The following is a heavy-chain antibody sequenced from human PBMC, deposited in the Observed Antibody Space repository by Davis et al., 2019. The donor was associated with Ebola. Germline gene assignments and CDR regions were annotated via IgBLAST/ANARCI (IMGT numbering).Heavy chain of an antibody. V-gene: IGHV3-48*03. CDR1: GFTFSSYE. J-gene: IGHJ4*02. Sequence: GESLKISCAASGFTFSSYEMNWVRQAPGKGLEWVSYISNSGTTIFYSDSVKGRFTVSRDNAKNTLYLQMNSLRAEDTAVYYCTTTTVTIDYWGQGTLVTVSS. CDR2: ISNSGTTI. D-gene: IGHD4-17*01. CDR3: TTTTVTIDY.